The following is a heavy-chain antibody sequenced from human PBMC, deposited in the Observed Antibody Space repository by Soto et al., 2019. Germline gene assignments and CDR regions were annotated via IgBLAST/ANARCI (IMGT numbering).Heavy chain of an antibody. D-gene: IGHD1-26*01. J-gene: IGHJ4*02. Sequence: GGSLRLSCAASGFTFSRYSINWVRQAPGKGLEWVSYISGSSSTIYSAGSVKGRFTISRDNAKNSLYLQMNSLRDEDTAMYYWARGGGVGAWGGFDYWGQGTLVTV. CDR2: ISGSSSTI. V-gene: IGHV3-48*02. CDR3: ARGGGVGAWGGFDY. CDR1: GFTFSRYS.